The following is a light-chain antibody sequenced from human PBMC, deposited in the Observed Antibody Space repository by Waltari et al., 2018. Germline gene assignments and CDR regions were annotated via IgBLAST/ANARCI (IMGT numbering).Light chain of an antibody. CDR3: QQTYSSPPYT. CDR1: QSISNF. J-gene: IGKJ2*01. V-gene: IGKV1-39*01. Sequence: DIQMTQSPSSLSAFVGDRVTITCRASQSISNFLHWYQQKSGKAPKLLIFAASSLQSGVPSRFSGSWSGTEFTLTISGLQVEDFATYYCQQTYSSPPYTFGQGTKLEIK. CDR2: AAS.